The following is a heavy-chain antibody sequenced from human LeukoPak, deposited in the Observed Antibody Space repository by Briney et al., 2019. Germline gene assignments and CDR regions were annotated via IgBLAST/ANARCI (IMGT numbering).Heavy chain of an antibody. Sequence: SETLSLTCTVSGGSISSYYWSWIRQPAGKGLEWIGRIYTSGSTSYNPSLKSRVTMSVDTSKNQFSLKLSSVTAADTAVYYCARDRGYDSSGYHDYWGQGTLVTVSS. J-gene: IGHJ4*02. CDR1: GGSISSYY. CDR2: IYTSGST. V-gene: IGHV4-4*07. D-gene: IGHD3-22*01. CDR3: ARDRGYDSSGYHDY.